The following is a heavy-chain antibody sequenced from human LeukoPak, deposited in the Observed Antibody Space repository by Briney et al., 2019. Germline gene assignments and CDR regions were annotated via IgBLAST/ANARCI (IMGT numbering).Heavy chain of an antibody. V-gene: IGHV3-15*01. J-gene: IGHJ4*02. CDR2: IKSKTDGGTT. D-gene: IGHD6-13*01. CDR3: TTGEAAGTHGFDY. CDR1: GFTFSNAW. Sequence: GGSLRLSCAASGFTFSNAWMSWVRQAPGKGLEWVGRIKSKTDGGTTDYAAPVKGRFTISRDDSKNTLYLQMNSLKTEDTAVYYCTTGEAAGTHGFDYWGQGTLVTVSS.